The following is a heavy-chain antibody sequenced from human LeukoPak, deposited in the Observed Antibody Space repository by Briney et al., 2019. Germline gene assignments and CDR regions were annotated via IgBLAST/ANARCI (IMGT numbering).Heavy chain of an antibody. Sequence: GGSLRLSCAASGFTFSSYSMNWVRQAPGKGLEWVSYISSRGSTIYYADSVKGRFTISRDNAKNSLYLQMNSLRAEDTAVYYCARCRYGSGSYSQDWGQGTLVTVSS. V-gene: IGHV3-48*04. D-gene: IGHD3-10*01. CDR3: ARCRYGSGSYSQD. CDR1: GFTFSSYS. J-gene: IGHJ4*02. CDR2: ISSRGSTI.